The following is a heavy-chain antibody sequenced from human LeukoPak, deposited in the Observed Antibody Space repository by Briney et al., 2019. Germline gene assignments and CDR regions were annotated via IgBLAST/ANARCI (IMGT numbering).Heavy chain of an antibody. V-gene: IGHV4-59*08. D-gene: IGHD3-22*01. J-gene: IGHJ5*02. Sequence: KPSETLSLTCSVSGGSISSYYWSWIRQPPGKGLEWIGSIYSSGSTNYNPSLKSRATLSVDTSKNQFSLKLSSVTAADTAVYYCARNASTMIVPGGWFDPWGQGTLVTVSS. CDR1: GGSISSYY. CDR2: IYSSGST. CDR3: ARNASTMIVPGGWFDP.